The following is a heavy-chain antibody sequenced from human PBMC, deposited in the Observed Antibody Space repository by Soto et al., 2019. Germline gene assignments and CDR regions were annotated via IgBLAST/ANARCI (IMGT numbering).Heavy chain of an antibody. CDR1: GYTFSNYG. D-gene: IGHD6-19*01. CDR3: ARSGYSSGWYHWYFDF. Sequence: ASVKVSCKASGYTFSNYGIHWVRQAPGQRLEWMGWINAGNGNTKYSEKFQGRVTITRDTSASTAYMELSSLRSEDTAVYYCARSGYSSGWYHWYFDFWGRGTLVTVSS. J-gene: IGHJ2*01. V-gene: IGHV1-3*01. CDR2: INAGNGNT.